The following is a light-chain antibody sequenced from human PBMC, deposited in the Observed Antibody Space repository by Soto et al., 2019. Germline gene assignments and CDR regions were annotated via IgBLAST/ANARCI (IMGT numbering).Light chain of an antibody. V-gene: IGKV3-15*01. CDR1: QSINSD. J-gene: IGKJ4*01. Sequence: EIVMTQSPATLAVSPGETTRLSYRASQSINSDVAWYQQKLGQTPRLLIHGASTRATGIAARFSGSGSGTEFTLTISGLQSEDFATYYCQQYNYWPVTFGGGTKVEIK. CDR2: GAS. CDR3: QQYNYWPVT.